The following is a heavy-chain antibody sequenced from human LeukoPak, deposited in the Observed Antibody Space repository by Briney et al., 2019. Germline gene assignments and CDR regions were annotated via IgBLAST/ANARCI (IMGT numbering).Heavy chain of an antibody. CDR1: GFTFKTYA. J-gene: IGHJ3*02. CDR2: LSHDGGSE. V-gene: IGHV3-30*01. D-gene: IGHD3-22*01. Sequence: GRSLRLSCSASGFTFKTYAAHCVRQPPGKGLESLAVLSHDGGSEYYAGSVKGRFTISKDNAKRTVFLQMNTLRPEDTAVYYCARAHSSGRLKGAFDIWGPGTTVTVSA. CDR3: ARAHSSGRLKGAFDI.